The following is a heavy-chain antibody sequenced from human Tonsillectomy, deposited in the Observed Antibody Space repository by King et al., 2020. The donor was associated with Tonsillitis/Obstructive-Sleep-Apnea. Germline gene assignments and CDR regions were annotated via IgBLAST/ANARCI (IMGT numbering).Heavy chain of an antibody. CDR1: GGSFSNYY. Sequence: VQLQQWGAGLLKPSETLSLTCAVYGGSFSNYYWSWIRQPPGKGLEWIGEIYHSGSTNYHPSLKSRVTISVDTSKNQFSLKLTSVTAADTAVYYCAREHSSSLDYWGQGTLVTVPS. D-gene: IGHD6-13*01. V-gene: IGHV4-34*01. CDR2: IYHSGST. J-gene: IGHJ4*02. CDR3: AREHSSSLDY.